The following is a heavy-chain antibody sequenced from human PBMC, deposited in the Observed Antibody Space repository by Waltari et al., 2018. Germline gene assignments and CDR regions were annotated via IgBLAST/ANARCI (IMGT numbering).Heavy chain of an antibody. J-gene: IGHJ4*02. CDR2: INHSGST. Sequence: QVQLQQWGAGLLKPSETLSLTCAVYGGSFSGYYWSWIRQPPGKGLEWIGEINHSGSTNDIPPLKSLVTISVDTSKNQFSLKLSSVTAADTAVYYCARGPSVGSSGWYYFDYWGQGTLVTVSS. V-gene: IGHV4-34*01. CDR1: GGSFSGYY. D-gene: IGHD6-19*01. CDR3: ARGPSVGSSGWYYFDY.